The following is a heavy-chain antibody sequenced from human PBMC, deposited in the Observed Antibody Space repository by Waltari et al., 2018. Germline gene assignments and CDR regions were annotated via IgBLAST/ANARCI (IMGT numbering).Heavy chain of an antibody. CDR3: ARVTTVRLFDY. Sequence: QVQLQESGPGLVKPSETLSLPCTVSDSSITPDYFWGWIRRPPGKGLEWIGSIYHTGNTYYDPSLKTRVAISVDTSKNQFSLRLSSVTAADTAVYYCARVTTVRLFDYWGQGILVTVSS. J-gene: IGHJ4*02. D-gene: IGHD4-4*01. CDR2: IYHTGNT. V-gene: IGHV4-38-2*02. CDR1: DSSITPDYF.